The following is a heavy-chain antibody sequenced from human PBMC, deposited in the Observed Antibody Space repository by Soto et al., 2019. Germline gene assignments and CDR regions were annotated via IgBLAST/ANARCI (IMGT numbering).Heavy chain of an antibody. CDR3: AKLLSYERGFDY. D-gene: IGHD2-2*01. CDR1: GFTFSSYA. V-gene: IGHV3-23*01. Sequence: PGGSLRLSCAASGFTFSSYAISWVRQAPGKGLEWVSAISGSGGSTYYADSVKGRFTISRDNSKNTLYLQMNSLRAEDTAVYYCAKLLSYERGFDYWGQGTLVTVSS. CDR2: ISGSGGST. J-gene: IGHJ4*02.